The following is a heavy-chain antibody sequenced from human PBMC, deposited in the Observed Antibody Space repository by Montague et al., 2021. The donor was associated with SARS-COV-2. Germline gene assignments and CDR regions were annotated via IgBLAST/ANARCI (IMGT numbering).Heavy chain of an antibody. J-gene: IGHJ4*02. CDR1: GGSIGTTTYY. D-gene: IGHD6-6*01. CDR3: VRAPNEYYFDY. CDR2: ISPTGST. Sequence: SETLSLTCTVSGGSIGTTTYYWSWIRQPPGRGPELIGHISPTGSTRYNPSLDSRVTISLDTSKSRLSLELTSVTVADTSIYFCVRAPNEYYFDYWGQGTPVSVSS. V-gene: IGHV4-39*02.